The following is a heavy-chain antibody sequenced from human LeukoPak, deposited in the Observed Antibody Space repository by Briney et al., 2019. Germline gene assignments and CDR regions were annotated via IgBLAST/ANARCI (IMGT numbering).Heavy chain of an antibody. CDR1: GYTFTDSY. CDR2: INPNAGDT. CDR3: TREGRVGVPFDY. D-gene: IGHD2-15*01. Sequence: ASLKVSCKTSGYTFTDSYMHWVRQAPGQGLEWIGWINPNAGDTTYAQGFHGRVTMTRDTSISTVYMELNSLKLDDTAVYYCTREGRVGVPFDYWGQGNLVTVSS. V-gene: IGHV1-2*02. J-gene: IGHJ4*02.